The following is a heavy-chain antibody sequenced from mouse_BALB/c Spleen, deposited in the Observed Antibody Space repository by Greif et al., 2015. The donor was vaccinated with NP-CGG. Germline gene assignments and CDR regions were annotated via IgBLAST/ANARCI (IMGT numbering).Heavy chain of an antibody. Sequence: EVKLVESGGGLVKPGGSLKLSCAASGFTFSSYAMSWVRQTPEKRLEWVASISSGGSTYYPDSVKGRFTISRDNARNILYLQMSSLRSEDTAMYYCARGPYGNYYYFDYWGQGTTLTVSS. D-gene: IGHD2-10*02. CDR2: ISSGGST. V-gene: IGHV5-6-5*01. CDR1: GFTFSSYA. J-gene: IGHJ2*01. CDR3: ARGPYGNYYYFDY.